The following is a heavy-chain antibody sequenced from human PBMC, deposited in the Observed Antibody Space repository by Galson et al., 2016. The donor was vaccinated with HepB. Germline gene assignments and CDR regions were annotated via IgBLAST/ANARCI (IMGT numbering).Heavy chain of an antibody. CDR2: IYHTGTT. Sequence: ETLSLTCAVSGVSISSSHWWNWVRQPPGQGLEWIGEIYHTGTTDYNPSLKSRVTISLDQSTNQFSLQLISVTAADTAVYHGARDEIFDVWGRGTMVTVSS. J-gene: IGHJ3*01. V-gene: IGHV4-4*02. CDR1: GVSISSSHW. CDR3: ARDEIFDV.